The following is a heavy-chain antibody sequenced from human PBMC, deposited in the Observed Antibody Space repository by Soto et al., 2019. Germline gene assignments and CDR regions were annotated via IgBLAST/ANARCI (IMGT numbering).Heavy chain of an antibody. CDR3: VRGRVMITFGVVIVIDY. CDR2: INPNTGYT. V-gene: IGHV1-8*01. J-gene: IGHJ4*02. Sequence: PSVKVSCKASGYTFTSYDINWVRQATGQGLEWMGWINPNTGYTDYAQKFQDRVTMTGNTSITTAYMELSSLRSEDTAVYYCVRGRVMITFGVVIVIDYWGQGSPVTVSS. CDR1: GYTFTSYD. D-gene: IGHD3-16*02.